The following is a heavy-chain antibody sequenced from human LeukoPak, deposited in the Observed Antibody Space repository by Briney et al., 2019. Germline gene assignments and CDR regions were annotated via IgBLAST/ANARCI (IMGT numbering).Heavy chain of an antibody. CDR2: IYHSGST. CDR3: AREPPTVTTEYYFDY. D-gene: IGHD4-17*01. Sequence: SETLSLTCTVSGYSISSGYYWGWIRQPPGKGLEWIGSIYHSGSTYYNPSLKRRVTISVDTSKNQFSLKLSSVTAADTAVYYCAREPPTVTTEYYFDYWGQGTLVTVSS. V-gene: IGHV4-38-2*02. CDR1: GYSISSGYY. J-gene: IGHJ4*02.